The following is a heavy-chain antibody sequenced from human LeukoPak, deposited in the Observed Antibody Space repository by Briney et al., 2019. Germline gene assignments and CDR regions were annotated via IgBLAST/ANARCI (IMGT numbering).Heavy chain of an antibody. CDR3: ARDIGRFGELFSDY. CDR1: GGSISSGSYY. D-gene: IGHD3-10*01. CDR2: IYTSGST. J-gene: IGHJ4*02. Sequence: SQTLPLTCTVSGGSISSGSYYWSWIRHPAGKGLEWIGRIYTSGSTNYNPSLKSRVTISVDTSKNQFSLKLSSVTAADTAVYYCARDIGRFGELFSDYWGQGTLVTVSS. V-gene: IGHV4-61*02.